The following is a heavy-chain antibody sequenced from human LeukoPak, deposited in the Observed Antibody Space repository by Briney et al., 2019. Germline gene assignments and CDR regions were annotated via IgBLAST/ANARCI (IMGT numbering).Heavy chain of an antibody. D-gene: IGHD6-19*01. Sequence: ASVKVSCKASGYTFTSYDLYWVRQATGQGLEWMGWMNPNSGNTGYAQKFQGRVTMTRNTSISTAYMELSSLRSEDTAVYYCASVDSSGWDAFDIWGQGTMVTVSS. J-gene: IGHJ3*02. V-gene: IGHV1-8*01. CDR2: MNPNSGNT. CDR1: GYTFTSYD. CDR3: ASVDSSGWDAFDI.